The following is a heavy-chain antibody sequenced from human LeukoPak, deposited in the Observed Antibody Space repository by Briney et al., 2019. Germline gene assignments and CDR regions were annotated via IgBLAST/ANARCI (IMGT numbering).Heavy chain of an antibody. CDR2: IYYSGST. CDR3: ARELISAPYYYYYMDV. V-gene: IGHV4-59*01. D-gene: IGHD6-19*01. J-gene: IGHJ6*03. CDR1: GGSNSSYY. Sequence: ASETLSLTCTVSGGSNSSYYWSWIRQPPGKGLEWIGYIYYSGSTNYNPSLKSRVTISVDTSKNQFSLKLSSVTAADTAVYYCARELISAPYYYYYMDVWGKGTTVTVSS.